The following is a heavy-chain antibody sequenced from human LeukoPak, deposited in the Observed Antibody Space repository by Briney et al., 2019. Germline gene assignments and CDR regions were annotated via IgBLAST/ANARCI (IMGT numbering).Heavy chain of an antibody. CDR3: ARDFDYGDYGGYFDY. CDR2: IIPIFGIA. J-gene: IGHJ4*02. D-gene: IGHD4-17*01. CDR1: GGTLSSYA. Sequence: SVKVSCKASGGTLSSYAISWARQAPGQGLEWMGRIIPIFGIANYAQKFQGRVTITADKSTSTAYMELSSLRSEDTAVYYCARDFDYGDYGGYFDYWGQGTLVTVSS. V-gene: IGHV1-69*04.